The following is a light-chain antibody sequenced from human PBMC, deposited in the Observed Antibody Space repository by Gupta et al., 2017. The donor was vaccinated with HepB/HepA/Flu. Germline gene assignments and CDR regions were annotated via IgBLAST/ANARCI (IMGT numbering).Light chain of an antibody. J-gene: IGKJ1*01. CDR3: QQLNSYVWT. CDR1: QSISSY. CDR2: AAS. V-gene: IGKV1-9*01. Sequence: IQLAHSPSFLSASVGDRVTITCRASQSISSYLAWYQQKPGKAPKLLIYAASTLQSGVPSRFSGSGSGTEFTLTISSLQPEDFATYYCQQLNSYVWTFGQGTKVEIK.